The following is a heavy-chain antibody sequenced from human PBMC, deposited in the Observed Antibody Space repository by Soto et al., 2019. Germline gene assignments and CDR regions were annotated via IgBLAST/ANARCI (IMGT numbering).Heavy chain of an antibody. V-gene: IGHV1-18*01. D-gene: IGHD2-15*01. CDR2: ISAYNGNT. Sequence: ASVKVSCKASGYTFTSYGISWVRQAPGQGLEWMGWISAYNGNTNYAQKLQGRVTMTTDTSTSTAYMELRSLRSDDTAVYYCARDFCNGGSGHHSRHDYPGQGSLDLVSS. CDR1: GYTFTSYG. CDR3: ARDFCNGGSGHHSRHDY. J-gene: IGHJ4*02.